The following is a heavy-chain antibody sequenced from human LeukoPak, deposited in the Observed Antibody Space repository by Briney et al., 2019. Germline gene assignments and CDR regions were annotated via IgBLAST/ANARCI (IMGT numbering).Heavy chain of an antibody. J-gene: IGHJ4*02. V-gene: IGHV3-30*02. CDR3: ARILDSAWGELGY. CDR2: IRYDGNNK. D-gene: IGHD6-19*01. Sequence: RGSLRLSCAASGVTFSSFGMHWVRQAPGKGLEWVAFIRYDGNNKSYADSVKGRFTISRDNSKNTLYLQMNSLRAEDTAVYYCARILDSAWGELGYWGQGTLVTVSS. CDR1: GVTFSSFG.